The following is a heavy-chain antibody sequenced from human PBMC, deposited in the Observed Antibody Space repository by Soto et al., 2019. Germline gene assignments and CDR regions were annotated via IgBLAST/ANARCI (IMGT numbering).Heavy chain of an antibody. Sequence: RGESLKISCKGSGYSFTSYWISWVRQMPGKGLEWMGRIDPSDSYTNYSPSFQGHVTISADKSISTAYLQWSSLKASDTAMYYCAIQASSTLYGMDVWGQGTTVTVSS. CDR2: IDPSDSYT. J-gene: IGHJ6*02. D-gene: IGHD6-13*01. CDR1: GYSFTSYW. CDR3: AIQASSTLYGMDV. V-gene: IGHV5-10-1*01.